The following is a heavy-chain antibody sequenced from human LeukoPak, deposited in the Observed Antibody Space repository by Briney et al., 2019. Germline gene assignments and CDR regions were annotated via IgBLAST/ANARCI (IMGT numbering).Heavy chain of an antibody. Sequence: RASVKVSCKASGYTSTNYGISWVRQAPGQGLEWMGWISINRGNTNYAQKFQGRVSMTTDTSTSTAYMELRGLRSDDTAMYYCARDVGITVADSFDPWGQGAPVTVSS. CDR2: ISINRGNT. J-gene: IGHJ5*02. CDR1: GYTSTNYG. CDR3: ARDVGITVADSFDP. V-gene: IGHV1-18*01. D-gene: IGHD6-19*01.